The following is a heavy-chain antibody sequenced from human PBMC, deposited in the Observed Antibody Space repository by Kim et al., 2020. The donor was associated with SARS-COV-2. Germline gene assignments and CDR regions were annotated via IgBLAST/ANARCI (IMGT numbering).Heavy chain of an antibody. CDR3: ARDRGGTVAGYADY. V-gene: IGHV3-53*01. J-gene: IGHJ4*02. Sequence: ADSVKGRFTISRDNFKNTLYLQMNSLRAEDTAMYYCARDRGGTVAGYADYWGQGTLVTVSS. D-gene: IGHD6-19*01.